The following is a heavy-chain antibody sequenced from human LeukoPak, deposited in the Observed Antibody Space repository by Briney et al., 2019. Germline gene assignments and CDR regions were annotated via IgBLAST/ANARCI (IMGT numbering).Heavy chain of an antibody. Sequence: YPGVSLRLSSAASGFMFRSNWMSWVRQAPGKGLEWVSYISSSSSTIYYADSVKGRFTISRDNAKNSLYLQMNSLRDEDTAVYYCARDRWSYGDYDPVDYWGQGTLVTVSS. J-gene: IGHJ4*02. V-gene: IGHV3-48*02. CDR2: ISSSSSTI. D-gene: IGHD4-17*01. CDR3: ARDRWSYGDYDPVDY. CDR1: GFMFRSNW.